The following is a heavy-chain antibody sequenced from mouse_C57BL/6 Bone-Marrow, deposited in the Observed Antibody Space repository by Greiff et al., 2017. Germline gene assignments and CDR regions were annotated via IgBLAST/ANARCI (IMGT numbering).Heavy chain of an antibody. Sequence: DVMLVESGGGLVQPGESLKLSCESNEYEFPSHDMSWVRKTPEKRLELVAAINSDGGSTYYPDTMERRFIISRDNTKKTLYLQMSSLRSEDTALYYCARLYYGYEGAWFAYWGQGTLVTVSA. CDR1: EYEFPSHD. V-gene: IGHV5-2*01. CDR2: INSDGGST. CDR3: ARLYYGYEGAWFAY. J-gene: IGHJ3*01. D-gene: IGHD2-2*01.